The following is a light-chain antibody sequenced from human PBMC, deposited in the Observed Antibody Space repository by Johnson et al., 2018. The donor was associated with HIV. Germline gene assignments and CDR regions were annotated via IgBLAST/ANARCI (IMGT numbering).Light chain of an antibody. J-gene: IGLJ1*01. CDR3: GTWDSSLSTYV. CDR2: ENN. V-gene: IGLV1-51*02. Sequence: QSVLTQSPSVSAAPGQKVTISCSGSSSNIGNNYVSWYQQLPGTAPKLLIYENNKRPSGIPDRFSVSKSGTSATLGITGLQTGDEADYYCGTWDSSLSTYVFGSGTKVTVL. CDR1: SSNIGNNY.